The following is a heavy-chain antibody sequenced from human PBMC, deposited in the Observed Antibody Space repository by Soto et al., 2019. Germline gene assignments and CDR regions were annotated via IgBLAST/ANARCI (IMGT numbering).Heavy chain of an antibody. D-gene: IGHD3-16*02. J-gene: IGHJ3*02. V-gene: IGHV4-30-2*01. CDR2: IYHSGST. Sequence: QLQLQESDSGLVKPSQTLSLTCAVSGGSISSGGYSWSWIRQPPGKGLEWIGYIYHSGSTYYNPSIKRRVTISLDRYKNQFSLKLSSVTAADTAVYYCARAPITFGGVIDYDAFDIWGQGTMVTVSS. CDR3: ARAPITFGGVIDYDAFDI. CDR1: GGSISSGGYS.